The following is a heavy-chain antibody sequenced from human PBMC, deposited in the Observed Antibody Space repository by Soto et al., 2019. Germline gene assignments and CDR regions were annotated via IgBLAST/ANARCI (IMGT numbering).Heavy chain of an antibody. CDR1: GFTVNSFC. Sequence: QVELVESGGGVVQPGRSLRLSCAASGFTVNSFCMSWVRQAPGKGLEWVAVISYDGKNKYYWDSVKGRFTITRDNSKNTLYLQMNSLRVEDTALYYCAKVLPVDASDLWGHGAMVIVSS. J-gene: IGHJ3*01. CDR2: ISYDGKNK. V-gene: IGHV3-30*18. CDR3: AKVLPVDASDL.